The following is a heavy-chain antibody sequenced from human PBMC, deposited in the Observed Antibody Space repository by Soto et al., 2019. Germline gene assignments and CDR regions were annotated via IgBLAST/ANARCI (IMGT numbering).Heavy chain of an antibody. CDR2: VYYSGST. CDR1: GDSISNYY. D-gene: IGHD4-17*01. V-gene: IGHV4-59*01. J-gene: IGHJ5*02. CDR3: ARETYGDYVGYFDP. Sequence: PSETLSLTCTVSGDSISNYYWSWIRQPPGKGLEWIGYVYYSGSTNYNPSLKSRVTISVDTSKKQISLKLNSVTAADTAVYYCARETYGDYVGYFDPWGQGTLVT.